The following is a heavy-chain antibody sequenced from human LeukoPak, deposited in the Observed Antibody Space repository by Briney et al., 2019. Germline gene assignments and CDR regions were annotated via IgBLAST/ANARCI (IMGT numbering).Heavy chain of an antibody. CDR3: TIENRGGYCTSTSCP. D-gene: IGHD2-2*01. J-gene: IGHJ5*02. V-gene: IGHV3-15*05. CDR2: IKSKSDGGTA. CDR1: GFTFNNAW. Sequence: GGSLRLSCAASGFTFNNAWMNWVRQAPGKGLEWVGRIKSKSDGGTADYAAPVKGRFIISRDDSKNTMYLQMNSLRTEDTAVYYCTIENRGGYCTSTSCPWGQGTLVTVSS.